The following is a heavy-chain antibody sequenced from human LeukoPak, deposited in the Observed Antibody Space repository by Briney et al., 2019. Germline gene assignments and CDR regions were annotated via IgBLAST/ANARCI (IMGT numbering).Heavy chain of an antibody. D-gene: IGHD3-16*01. CDR1: GGSFSGYY. CDR3: ARHRMLYGMDV. J-gene: IGHJ6*02. Sequence: SETLSLTCAVFGGSFSGYYWSWIRQPPGKGLEWIGEINHGGSTNYNPSLKSRVTISVDTSKNQFSLKLSSVTAADTAVYYCARHRMLYGMDVWGQGTTVTVSS. CDR2: INHGGST. V-gene: IGHV4-34*01.